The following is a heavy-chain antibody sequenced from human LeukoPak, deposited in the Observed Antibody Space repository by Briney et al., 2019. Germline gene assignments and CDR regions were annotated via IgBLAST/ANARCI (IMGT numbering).Heavy chain of an antibody. CDR3: TRDPHSSSSPDY. J-gene: IGHJ4*02. D-gene: IGHD6-6*01. CDR2: IYRSGNT. Sequence: SETLSLTCTVSGGSVSSGSYYWSWIRQPPGKGLEWIGEIYRSGNTNYKPSLESRVTMSIDQSKSQVSLRLTSVTAADTAVYYCTRDPHSSSSPDYWGQGTLVTVSS. CDR1: GGSVSSGSYY. V-gene: IGHV4-39*07.